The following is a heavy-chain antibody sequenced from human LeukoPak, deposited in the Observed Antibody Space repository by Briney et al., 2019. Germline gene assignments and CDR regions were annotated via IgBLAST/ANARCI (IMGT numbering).Heavy chain of an antibody. D-gene: IGHD3-16*01. Sequence: SETLSLTCTVSGGSISSYYWSWIRQPAGKGLEWIGRIYTSGSTNYNPSLKSRVTVSVDTSKNQFSLKLSSVTAADTAVYYCARGVYDYVWGGALWYFDLWGRGTLVTVSS. CDR2: IYTSGST. CDR1: GGSISSYY. J-gene: IGHJ2*01. CDR3: ARGVYDYVWGGALWYFDL. V-gene: IGHV4-4*07.